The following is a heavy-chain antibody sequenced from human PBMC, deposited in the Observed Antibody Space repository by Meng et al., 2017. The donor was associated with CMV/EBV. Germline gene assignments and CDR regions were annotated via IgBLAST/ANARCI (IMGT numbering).Heavy chain of an antibody. J-gene: IGHJ5*02. CDR2: INHSGST. CDR1: GGSFSGYY. CDR3: ARGGNWFDP. V-gene: IGHV4-34*01. Sequence: QGELPQWGAGLLKPSETRSLTCAVYGGSFSGYYWSWIRQPPGKGLEWIGEINHSGSTNYNPSLKSRVTISVDTSKNQFSLKLSSVTAADTAVYYCARGGNWFDPWGQGTLVTVSS.